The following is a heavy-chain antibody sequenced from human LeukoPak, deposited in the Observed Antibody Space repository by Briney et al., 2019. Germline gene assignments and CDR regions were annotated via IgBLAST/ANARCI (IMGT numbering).Heavy chain of an antibody. CDR2: ISGSGGST. CDR1: GFTFSSYA. J-gene: IGHJ4*02. Sequence: GGSLRLSCAASGFTFSSYAMSWVRQAPGKGLEWVSAISGSGGSTYYADSVKGRFTISRDNSKNTLYLQMNSLRAEDTAVYHCTRDRGAYNLYDYWGQGTLVTVSS. D-gene: IGHD1-1*01. V-gene: IGHV3-23*01. CDR3: TRDRGAYNLYDY.